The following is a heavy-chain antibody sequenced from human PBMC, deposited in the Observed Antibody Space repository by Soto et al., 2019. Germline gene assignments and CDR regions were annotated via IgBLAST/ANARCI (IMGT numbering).Heavy chain of an antibody. Sequence: SETLSLTCAVYGGSFSGYYWTWIRQPPGTGLEWIGEINHSGSTNYNPSLKSRVTISVDTSKNQFSLKLTSVTAADTAVYYCARAKILTGYYYYYFDYWGQGTLVTVSS. D-gene: IGHD3-9*01. CDR3: ARAKILTGYYYYYFDY. V-gene: IGHV4-34*01. J-gene: IGHJ4*02. CDR1: GGSFSGYY. CDR2: INHSGST.